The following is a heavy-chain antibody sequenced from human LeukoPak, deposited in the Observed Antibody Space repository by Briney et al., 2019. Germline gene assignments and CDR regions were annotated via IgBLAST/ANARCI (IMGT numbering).Heavy chain of an antibody. CDR1: EFIFSSYG. V-gene: IGHV3-23*01. Sequence: GGSLRLSCAASEFIFSSYGMSWVRQAPGKGLEWVSLISASGGGTYYADSVKGRFTISRDNSRNTLYLEMNSLRAEDTAIYYCAKEVTPGALLYGPFDYWGQGTLVTVSS. D-gene: IGHD4-23*01. J-gene: IGHJ4*02. CDR3: AKEVTPGALLYGPFDY. CDR2: ISASGGGT.